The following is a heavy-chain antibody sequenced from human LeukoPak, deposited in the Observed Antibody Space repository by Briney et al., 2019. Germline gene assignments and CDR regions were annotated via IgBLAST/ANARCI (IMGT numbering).Heavy chain of an antibody. J-gene: IGHJ5*02. Sequence: SETLSLTCTVSGGSISSGSYYWSWIRQPAGKGLEWIGRIYTSGSTNYNPSLKSRVTISVDTSKNQFSLKLSSVTAADTAVYYCARENLEVVPAHWFDPWGQGTLVTVSS. CDR2: IYTSGST. D-gene: IGHD1-1*01. CDR3: ARENLEVVPAHWFDP. V-gene: IGHV4-61*02. CDR1: GGSISSGSYY.